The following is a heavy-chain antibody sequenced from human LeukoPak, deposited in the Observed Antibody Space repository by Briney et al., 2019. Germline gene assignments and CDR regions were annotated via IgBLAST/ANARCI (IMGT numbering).Heavy chain of an antibody. Sequence: SETLSLTCAVYGGSFSGYYWSWIRQPPGKGLEWIGEINHSGSTNYNPSLKSRVTISVDTSKNQFSLKLSSVTAADTAVYYCARAAPRIVVVPAAILRGRGDAFDIWGQGTMVTVSS. D-gene: IGHD2-2*01. CDR3: ARAAPRIVVVPAAILRGRGDAFDI. CDR2: INHSGST. J-gene: IGHJ3*02. CDR1: GGSFSGYY. V-gene: IGHV4-34*01.